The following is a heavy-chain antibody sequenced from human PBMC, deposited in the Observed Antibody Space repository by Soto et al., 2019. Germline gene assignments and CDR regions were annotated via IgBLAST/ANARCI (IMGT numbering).Heavy chain of an antibody. CDR1: GYTFTSYG. CDR3: VKAISARYNSAKAFDI. D-gene: IGHD2-2*02. V-gene: IGHV1-18*01. J-gene: IGHJ3*02. Sequence: GASVKVSCKASGYTFTSYGISWVRQAPGQGLEWMGWISAYNGNTNYPQKLQGRVTMSRDNSKNTLYLQMSSLREEDTAVYYCVKAISARYNSAKAFDIWGQGTMVTVSS. CDR2: ISAYNGNT.